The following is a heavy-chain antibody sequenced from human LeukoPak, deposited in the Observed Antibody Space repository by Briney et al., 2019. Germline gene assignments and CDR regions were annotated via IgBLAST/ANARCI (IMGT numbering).Heavy chain of an antibody. Sequence: SETLSLTCTVSGGSISSSSHYWGWIRQPPGKGLEWIGTIYYSGSTYYNPSLKSRVTISVDTSKNQFSLKLSSVTAADTAVYYCARVNLPYYYDSSGYYYSFDYWDQGTLVTVSS. J-gene: IGHJ4*02. CDR2: IYYSGST. CDR3: ARVNLPYYYDSSGYYYSFDY. CDR1: GGSISSSSHY. D-gene: IGHD3-22*01. V-gene: IGHV4-39*07.